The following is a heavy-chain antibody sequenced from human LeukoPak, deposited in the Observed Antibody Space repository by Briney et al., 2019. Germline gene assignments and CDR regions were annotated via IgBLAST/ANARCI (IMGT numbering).Heavy chain of an antibody. J-gene: IGHJ4*02. CDR2: IYTSGSA. CDR1: GRSISSYY. D-gene: IGHD6-6*01. Sequence: PSETPSLTCTLSGRSISSYYWSWIRHPPGQGLQSTGYIYTSGSANYNPSLKSRVTISVNTSKNQFSLKLSSVTAADTAVYYCARGIAARPRYFDYWGQGTLVTVSS. V-gene: IGHV4-4*09. CDR3: ARGIAARPRYFDY.